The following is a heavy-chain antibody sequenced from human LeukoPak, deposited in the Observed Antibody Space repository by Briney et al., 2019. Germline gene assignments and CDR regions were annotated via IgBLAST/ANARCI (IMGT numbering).Heavy chain of an antibody. CDR1: GGSFSGYY. CDR3: ARPLPRYKYCGGDCYIDAFDI. Sequence: PSETLSLTCAVYGGSFSGYYWSWIRQPPGKGLEWIGEINHSGSTNYNPSLKSRVTISVDTSKNQFSLKLSSVTAADTAVYYCARPLPRYKYCGGDCYIDAFDIWGQGTMVTVSS. CDR2: INHSGST. J-gene: IGHJ3*02. D-gene: IGHD2-21*02. V-gene: IGHV4-34*01.